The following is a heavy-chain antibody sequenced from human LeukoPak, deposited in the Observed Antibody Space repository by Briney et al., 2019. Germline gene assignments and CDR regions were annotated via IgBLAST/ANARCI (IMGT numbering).Heavy chain of an antibody. CDR1: GFTSDNYG. CDR2: ISYDGSNK. D-gene: IGHD6-13*01. Sequence: PGGSLRLSCAASGFTSDNYGLSWVRQAPGRGLDWVAVISYDGSNKYYADSVKGRFTISRDNSKNTLYLQMNSLRAEDTAVYYCAKDTGGYSSSWYLSYYYYGMDVWGQGTTVTVSS. J-gene: IGHJ6*02. V-gene: IGHV3-30*18. CDR3: AKDTGGYSSSWYLSYYYYGMDV.